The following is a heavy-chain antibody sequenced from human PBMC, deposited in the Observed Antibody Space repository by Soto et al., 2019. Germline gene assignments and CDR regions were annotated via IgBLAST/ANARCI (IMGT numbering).Heavy chain of an antibody. CDR2: IYSGGST. V-gene: IGHV3-53*01. J-gene: IGHJ6*02. Sequence: PGGSLRLSCAASGFTVSSNYMSWVRQAPGKGLEWVSVIYSGGSTYYADSVKGRFTISRDNSKNTLYLQMNSLRAEDTAVYYCARYSRALLPYYYYGIDVWGQGTTVTVSS. CDR1: GFTVSSNY. D-gene: IGHD2-15*01. CDR3: ARYSRALLPYYYYGIDV.